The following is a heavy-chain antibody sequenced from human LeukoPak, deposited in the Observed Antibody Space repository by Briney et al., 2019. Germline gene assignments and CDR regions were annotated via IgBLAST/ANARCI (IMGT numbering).Heavy chain of an antibody. CDR2: ICSGGST. CDR1: GFTVSSNY. CDR3: ARGYYGSGSYSPPSYYYYYMDV. J-gene: IGHJ6*03. D-gene: IGHD3-10*01. Sequence: GGSLRLSCAASGFTVSSNYMSWVRQAPGKGLEWVSVICSGGSTYYADSVKGRFTISRDNSKNTLYLQMNSLRAEDTAVYYCARGYYGSGSYSPPSYYYYYMDVWGKGTTVTVSS. V-gene: IGHV3-53*01.